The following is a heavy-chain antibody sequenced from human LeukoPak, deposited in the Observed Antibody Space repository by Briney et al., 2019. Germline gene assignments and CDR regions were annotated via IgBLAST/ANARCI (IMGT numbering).Heavy chain of an antibody. CDR3: ATDYYVSGSYYRLFY. Sequence: LPGGSLRLSCGASGFTFGTYWMHWVRQAPGKGLVWVSGINSDGGTTTYADSVKGRFTISRDNAKNTLYLQMNNLRAEDTAIYYCATDYYVSGSYYRLFYWGQGTLVTVSS. J-gene: IGHJ4*02. CDR1: GFTFGTYW. D-gene: IGHD3-10*01. CDR2: INSDGGTT. V-gene: IGHV3-74*01.